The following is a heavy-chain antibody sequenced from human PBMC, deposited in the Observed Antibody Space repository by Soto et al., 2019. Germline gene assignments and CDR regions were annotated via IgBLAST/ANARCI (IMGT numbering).Heavy chain of an antibody. D-gene: IGHD4-4*01. Sequence: SLRLSCAASGFTFSSYWMSWVRQAPGKGLEWVANIKQDGSEKYYVDSVKGRFTISRDNAKNSLYLQMNSLRAEDTAVYYCATDVETTVTTWYYYGMDVWGQGTTVTVSS. V-gene: IGHV3-7*04. J-gene: IGHJ6*02. CDR3: ATDVETTVTTWYYYGMDV. CDR1: GFTFSSYW. CDR2: IKQDGSEK.